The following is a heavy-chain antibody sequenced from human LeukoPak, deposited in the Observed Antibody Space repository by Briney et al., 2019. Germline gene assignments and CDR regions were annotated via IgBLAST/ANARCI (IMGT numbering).Heavy chain of an antibody. Sequence: GASVKVSCQASGGTFSTSAFSWVRQAPGQGPEWMGTIIPIFGTVNYAQRFQGRVIITAAESTTTAYMQLSRLRPEDTAVYYCARDLEIEGCSSTSCYRNWFDPWGQGTLVTVSS. CDR3: ARDLEIEGCSSTSCYRNWFDP. CDR2: IIPIFGTV. D-gene: IGHD2-2*01. CDR1: GGTFSTSA. V-gene: IGHV1-69*15. J-gene: IGHJ5*02.